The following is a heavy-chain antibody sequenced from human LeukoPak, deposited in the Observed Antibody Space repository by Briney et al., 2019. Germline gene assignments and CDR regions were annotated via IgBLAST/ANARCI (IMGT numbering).Heavy chain of an antibody. CDR1: GFTFNNAW. D-gene: IGHD2/OR15-2a*01. CDR3: TTDRGITVRPLFDY. V-gene: IGHV3-15*01. CDR2: IKGKPGGGTT. Sequence: PGGSLRLSCAASGFTFNNAWMSWVRQAPGKGLEWVGHIKGKPGGGTTHYAAPVKGRFFTSRDDSKNTLYLQMNSLKSDDTAVYYCTTDRGITVRPLFDYWGQGTLVTVSS. J-gene: IGHJ4*02.